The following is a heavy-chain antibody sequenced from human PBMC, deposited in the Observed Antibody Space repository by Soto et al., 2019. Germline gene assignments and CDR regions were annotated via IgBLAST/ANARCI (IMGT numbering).Heavy chain of an antibody. CDR3: ARGPPRRYCSSTSCSEYFQH. V-gene: IGHV1-69*02. CDR2: IIPILGIA. CDR1: GGTFSSYT. J-gene: IGHJ1*01. Sequence: SVKVSCKASGGTFSSYTISWVRQAPGQGLEWMERIIPILGIANYAQKFQGRVTITADKSTSTAYMELSSLRSEDTAVYYCARGPPRRYCSSTSCSEYFQHSGQGTLVTVSS. D-gene: IGHD2-2*01.